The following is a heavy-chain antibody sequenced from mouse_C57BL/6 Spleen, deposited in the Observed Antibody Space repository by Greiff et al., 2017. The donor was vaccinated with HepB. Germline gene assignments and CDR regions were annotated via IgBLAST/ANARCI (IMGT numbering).Heavy chain of an antibody. V-gene: IGHV5-4*01. CDR1: GFTFSSYA. CDR2: ISDGGSYT. D-gene: IGHD1-1*01. J-gene: IGHJ4*01. Sequence: EVQVVESGGGLVKPGGSLKLSCAASGFTFSSYAMSWVRQTPEKRLEWVATISDGGSYTYYPDNVKGRFTISRDNAKNNLYLQMSHLKSEDTAMYYCARERYYGSGAMDYWGQGTSVTVSS. CDR3: ARERYYGSGAMDY.